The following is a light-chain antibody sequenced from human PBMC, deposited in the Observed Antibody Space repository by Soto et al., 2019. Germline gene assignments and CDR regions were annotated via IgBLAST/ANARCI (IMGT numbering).Light chain of an antibody. CDR3: QQYHNLPWT. Sequence: DIQMTQSPSSLSASAGDRVTITCQASQDINIYLNWFQQQPGKAPKLLIYDAYNLETGVPSRFSGSGSGTDFTFTISGLQPEDIGTYYCQQYHNLPWTFGQGTKVEI. J-gene: IGKJ1*01. CDR1: QDINIY. V-gene: IGKV1-33*01. CDR2: DAY.